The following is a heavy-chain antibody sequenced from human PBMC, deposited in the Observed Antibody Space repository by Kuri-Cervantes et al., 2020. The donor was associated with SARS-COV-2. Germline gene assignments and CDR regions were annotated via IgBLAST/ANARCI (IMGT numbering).Heavy chain of an antibody. CDR2: ITWNTDTT. Sequence: LSLTCAASGFIFDDYAMHWVRQAPGKGLEWVSGITWNTDTTAYADSVRGRFTISRDNAKSSLYLQMNSLRAEDTAVYYCARERDGYRERDFDYWGQGTLVTVSS. D-gene: IGHD5-24*01. CDR1: GFIFDDYA. J-gene: IGHJ4*02. V-gene: IGHV3-9*01. CDR3: ARERDGYRERDFDY.